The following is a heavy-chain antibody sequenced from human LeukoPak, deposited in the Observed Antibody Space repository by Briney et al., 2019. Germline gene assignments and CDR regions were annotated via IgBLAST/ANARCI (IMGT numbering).Heavy chain of an antibody. CDR1: RFTFDGYA. Sequence: PGRSLRLSCAASRFTFDGYAMHWVRQAPGKGLEWVSSISWNSGNTDYAASVKGRFTTSRDNAKKSLHLQMNSLRAEDTALYYCAKSGTYSSSSGYIDSWGQGTLVTVSS. V-gene: IGHV3-9*01. CDR2: ISWNSGNT. CDR3: AKSGTYSSSSGYIDS. J-gene: IGHJ4*02. D-gene: IGHD6-6*01.